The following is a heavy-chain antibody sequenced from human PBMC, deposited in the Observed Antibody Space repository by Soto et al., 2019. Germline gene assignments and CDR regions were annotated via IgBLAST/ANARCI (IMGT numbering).Heavy chain of an antibody. CDR3: ARIIHYMIRGAPVFFFDS. J-gene: IGHJ4*02. Sequence: SETLSLTCSVSGGSISNYYCSWFRQPPGKGLEWIGHMHYGGNSDYNPSLRSRVTMSVDTSKNQFSLNLSSVTAADTALYFCARIIHYMIRGAPVFFFDSWGQGKLVTVSS. V-gene: IGHV4-59*08. CDR2: MHYGGNS. D-gene: IGHD3-10*01. CDR1: GGSISNYY.